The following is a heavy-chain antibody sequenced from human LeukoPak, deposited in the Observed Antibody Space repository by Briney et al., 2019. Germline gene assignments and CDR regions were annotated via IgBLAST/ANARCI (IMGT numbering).Heavy chain of an antibody. D-gene: IGHD3-16*01. CDR1: GGSISSGDYY. Sequence: PSETLSPTCTVSGGSISSGDYYWSWIRQPPGKGLEWIGYIYYSGSTYYNPSLKSRVTISVDTSKNQFSLKLSSVTAADTAVYYCARGVMGDRNDYFDYWGQGTLVTVSS. CDR2: IYYSGST. V-gene: IGHV4-30-4*08. J-gene: IGHJ4*02. CDR3: ARGVMGDRNDYFDY.